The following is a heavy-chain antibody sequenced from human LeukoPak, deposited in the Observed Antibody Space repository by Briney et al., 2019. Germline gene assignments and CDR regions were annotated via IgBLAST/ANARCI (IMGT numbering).Heavy chain of an antibody. J-gene: IGHJ3*02. Sequence: GGSLRLSCAASGFTFDDYDMHWVRQAPGKGLEWVSGISWNSGSIDYADSVKVRFTISRDNAKNSLYLQMNSLRAEDMALYYCAKDEFVASDFTGAFDIWGQGTMVTVSS. D-gene: IGHD2-8*02. V-gene: IGHV3-9*03. CDR1: GFTFDDYD. CDR3: AKDEFVASDFTGAFDI. CDR2: ISWNSGSI.